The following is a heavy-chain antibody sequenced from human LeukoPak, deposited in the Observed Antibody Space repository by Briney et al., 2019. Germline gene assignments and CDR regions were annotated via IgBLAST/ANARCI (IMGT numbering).Heavy chain of an antibody. Sequence: GASVKVSCKASGYTFTSYAMHWVRQAPGQRLEWMGWINAGNGNTKYSQKFQGRVTITRDTSASTAYMELSSLRSEDTAVYYCARDHPYYYGLDVWGQGTTVTVSS. CDR3: ARDHPYYYGLDV. J-gene: IGHJ6*02. V-gene: IGHV1-3*01. CDR2: INAGNGNT. CDR1: GYTFTSYA.